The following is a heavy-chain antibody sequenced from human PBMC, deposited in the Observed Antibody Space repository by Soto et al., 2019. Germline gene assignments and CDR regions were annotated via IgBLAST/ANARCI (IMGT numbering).Heavy chain of an antibody. CDR1: GFTFSSYG. CDR3: AKDEWELGVERFDY. Sequence: GGSLRLSCAASGFTFSSYGMHWVRQAPGKGLEWVAVISYDGSNKYYADSVKGRFTISRDNSKNTLYLQMNSLRAEDTAVYYCAKDEWELGVERFDYWGQGTLVTVSS. J-gene: IGHJ4*02. V-gene: IGHV3-30*18. D-gene: IGHD1-26*01. CDR2: ISYDGSNK.